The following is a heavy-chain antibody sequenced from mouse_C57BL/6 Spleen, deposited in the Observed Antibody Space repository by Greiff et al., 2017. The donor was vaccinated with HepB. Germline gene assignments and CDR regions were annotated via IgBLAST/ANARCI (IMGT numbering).Heavy chain of an antibody. CDR1: GYSFTDYN. CDR2: INPNYGTT. D-gene: IGHD1-1*01. CDR3: ARGISTTVVAWYFDY. J-gene: IGHJ2*01. Sequence: EVQLVESGPELVKPGASVKISCKASGYSFTDYNMNWVKQSNGKSLEWIGVINPNYGTTSYNQKFKGKATLTVDQSSSTAYMQLNSLTSEDSAVYYCARGISTTVVAWYFDYWGQGTTLTVSS. V-gene: IGHV1-39*01.